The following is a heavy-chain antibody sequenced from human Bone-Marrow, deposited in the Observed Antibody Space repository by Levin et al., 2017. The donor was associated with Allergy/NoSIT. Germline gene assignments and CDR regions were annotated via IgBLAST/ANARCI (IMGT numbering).Heavy chain of an antibody. CDR3: ARASSTSCYV. Sequence: PGGSLRLSCAASGFTFSSYWMHWVRQAPGKGLVWVSRINSDGSSTNYADSVKGRFTISRDNAKNTLYLQMSSLRTEDTAVYYCARASSTSCYVWGRGTTVTVSS. CDR2: INSDGSST. D-gene: IGHD2-2*01. CDR1: GFTFSSYW. J-gene: IGHJ6*02. V-gene: IGHV3-74*01.